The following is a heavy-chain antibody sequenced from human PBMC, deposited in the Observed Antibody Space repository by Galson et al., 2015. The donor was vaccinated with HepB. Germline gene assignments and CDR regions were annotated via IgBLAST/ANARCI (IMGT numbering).Heavy chain of an antibody. CDR2: INPDSGGT. CDR1: GYTFIGYY. CDR3: ARAYSSGYYYGAFDV. V-gene: IGHV1-2*05. Sequence: SVKVSCKASGYTFIGYYIHWVRLAPGQGLEWMGRINPDSGGTDYAQKFQGRVTMTRDTSTSTAYMELSSLRPDDTVVYYCARAYSSGYYYGAFDVWGQGTMVTVS. D-gene: IGHD3-22*01. J-gene: IGHJ3*01.